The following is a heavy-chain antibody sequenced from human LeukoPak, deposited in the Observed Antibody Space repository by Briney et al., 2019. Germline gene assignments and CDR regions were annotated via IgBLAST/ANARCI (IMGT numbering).Heavy chain of an antibody. Sequence: SETLSLTCTVSGGSFSSFYWSWIRQPPGKGLEWIGYIYNSGSTNYNPSLESRVAISVDTSKNQFSLMLSSVTAADTAVYYCARLFWGYFGGDPYYYDMDVWGQGTTVTVSS. V-gene: IGHV4-59*01. D-gene: IGHD3-16*01. CDR1: GGSFSSFY. J-gene: IGHJ6*02. CDR2: IYNSGST. CDR3: ARLFWGYFGGDPYYYDMDV.